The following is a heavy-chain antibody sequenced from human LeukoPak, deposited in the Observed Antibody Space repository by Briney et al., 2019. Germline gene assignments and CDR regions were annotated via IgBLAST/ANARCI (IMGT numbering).Heavy chain of an antibody. CDR2: IYYSGST. D-gene: IGHD4-17*01. CDR1: GGSISSYY. J-gene: IGHJ3*02. Sequence: SETLSLTCTVSGGSISSYYWSWIRQPPGKGLEWIGYIYYSGSTIHNPSLKSRVTISEDTSKNQFSLKLSSVTAADTAVYYCARGRGDYVPNAFDIWGQGTMVTVSS. V-gene: IGHV4-59*01. CDR3: ARGRGDYVPNAFDI.